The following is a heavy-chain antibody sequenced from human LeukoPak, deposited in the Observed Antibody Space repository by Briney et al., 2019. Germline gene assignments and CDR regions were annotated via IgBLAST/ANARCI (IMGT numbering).Heavy chain of an antibody. CDR2: ISSSSSTI. J-gene: IGHJ4*02. D-gene: IGHD3-9*01. V-gene: IGHV3-48*04. CDR3: ARTSTGGSDYDILTGYYNRRGAFDY. Sequence: GGSLRLSCAASGFTFSSYSMNWVRQAPGKGLEWVSYISSSSSTIYYADSVKGRFTISRDIAKNSLYLQMNSLRAEDTAVYYCARTSTGGSDYDILTGYYNRRGAFDYWGQGTLVTVSS. CDR1: GFTFSSYS.